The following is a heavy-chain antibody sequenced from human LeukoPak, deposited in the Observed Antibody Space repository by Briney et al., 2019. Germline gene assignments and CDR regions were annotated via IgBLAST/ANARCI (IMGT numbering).Heavy chain of an antibody. CDR3: AAGIAAAEVDY. Sequence: PSETLSLTCTASGGSISSYYWSWIRQPPGKGLEWIGYIYYSGSTNYNPSLKSRVTISVDTSKNQFSLKLSSVTAADTAVYYCAAGIAAAEVDYWGQGTLVTVSS. V-gene: IGHV4-59*01. CDR1: GGSISSYY. D-gene: IGHD6-13*01. CDR2: IYYSGST. J-gene: IGHJ4*02.